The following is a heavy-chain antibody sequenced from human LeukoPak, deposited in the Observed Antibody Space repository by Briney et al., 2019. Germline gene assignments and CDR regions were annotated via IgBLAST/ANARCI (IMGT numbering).Heavy chain of an antibody. D-gene: IGHD6-13*01. CDR2: VNPDSGGT. Sequence: ASVRVSCKASGYTFTDYYMHWVRQSPGQGLEWMGWVNPDSGGTNYAQKFQGRVTMTRDTSIRTTYMELSRLRSDDTGVYYCARVVAAADTWGWFDPWGQGTLVSVSS. CDR1: GYTFTDYY. CDR3: ARVVAAADTWGWFDP. V-gene: IGHV1-2*02. J-gene: IGHJ5*02.